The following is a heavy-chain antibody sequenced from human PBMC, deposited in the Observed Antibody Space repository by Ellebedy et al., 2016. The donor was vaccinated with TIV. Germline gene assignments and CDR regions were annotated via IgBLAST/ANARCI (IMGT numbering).Heavy chain of an antibody. Sequence: GESLKISXKASGYSFTSYWIVWVRQMPGKGLEWMGAIYPGDSDTRYSPSFQGQVTISADKSITTAYLQWSSLKASDTAMYYCARIVEMATIFDWGQGTLVTVSS. CDR3: ARIVEMATIFD. D-gene: IGHD5-24*01. V-gene: IGHV5-51*01. CDR1: GYSFTSYW. CDR2: IYPGDSDT. J-gene: IGHJ4*02.